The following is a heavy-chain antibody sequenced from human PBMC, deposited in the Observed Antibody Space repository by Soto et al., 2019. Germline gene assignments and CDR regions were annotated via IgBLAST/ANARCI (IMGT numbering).Heavy chain of an antibody. CDR2: INPNSGGT. V-gene: IGHV1-2*02. J-gene: IGHJ5*02. Sequence: QVQLVQSGAEVKKPGASVKVSCRASGYTFTGYYIHWVRQAPGQGLEWMGWINPNSGGTNYAQKFQGRVTMTRDTSVSTAYMELRTMRSDDTAVYYCARDYAQGAYSSGWYEGWFAPWGQGALVTVSS. CDR3: ARDYAQGAYSSGWYEGWFAP. D-gene: IGHD6-13*01. CDR1: GYTFTGYY.